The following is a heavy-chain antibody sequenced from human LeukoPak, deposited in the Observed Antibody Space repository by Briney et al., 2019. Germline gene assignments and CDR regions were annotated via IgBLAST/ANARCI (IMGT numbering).Heavy chain of an antibody. J-gene: IGHJ3*02. D-gene: IGHD3-22*01. Sequence: SETLSLTCAVYGVSFSGYYWSWIRQAPGKGLEWVGEINLSGSANYNTSLKSRVTISVDKSKNQFSLKLSSVTAADTAVYYCARLRYYDSSGYLEGADDAFDIWGQGTMVTVSS. CDR1: GVSFSGYY. CDR2: INLSGSA. V-gene: IGHV4-34*01. CDR3: ARLRYYDSSGYLEGADDAFDI.